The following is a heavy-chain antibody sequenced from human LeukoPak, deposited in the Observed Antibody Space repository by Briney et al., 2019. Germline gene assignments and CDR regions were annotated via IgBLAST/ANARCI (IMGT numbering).Heavy chain of an antibody. CDR1: GFTFSNAW. CDR3: TRGQSYCGADCYSD. J-gene: IGHJ4*02. D-gene: IGHD2-21*02. CDR2: IKQDGSEK. V-gene: IGHV3-7*01. Sequence: GGSLRLSCAASGFTFSNAWMSWVRQAPGKGLEWVANIKQDGSEKYYVDSVKGRFTISRDNAKNTVFLQMNSLRVEDTALYYCTRGQSYCGADCYSDWGQGTLVTVSS.